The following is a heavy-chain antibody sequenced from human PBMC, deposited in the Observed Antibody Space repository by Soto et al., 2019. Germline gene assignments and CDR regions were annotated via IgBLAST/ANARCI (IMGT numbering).Heavy chain of an antibody. Sequence: GGSLRLSCAASGFTFSSYAMSWVRQAPGKGLEWVSAISGSGGSTYYADSVKGRFTISRDNSKNTLYLQMNSLRAEDTAVYYCAKAPGSAAFNDYLYYYYGMDVWGQGTTVTVSS. D-gene: IGHD1-26*01. V-gene: IGHV3-23*01. CDR2: ISGSGGST. J-gene: IGHJ6*02. CDR3: AKAPGSAAFNDYLYYYYGMDV. CDR1: GFTFSSYA.